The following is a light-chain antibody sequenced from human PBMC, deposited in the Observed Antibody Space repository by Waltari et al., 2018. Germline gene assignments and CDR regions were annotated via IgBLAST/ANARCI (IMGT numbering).Light chain of an antibody. CDR1: QSLVYTDGISY. J-gene: IGKJ5*01. CDR2: KVS. V-gene: IGKV2-30*01. CDR3: MQATHWPVT. Sequence: DVGLTQSPLSLPVTPGQSASISCRSSQSLVYTDGISYLNWFHQRPGQAPRRLIYKVSNRESGVPDRFSGSGSGTDFTLMISSVEADDVGVYFCMQATHWPVTFGQGTRLEIK.